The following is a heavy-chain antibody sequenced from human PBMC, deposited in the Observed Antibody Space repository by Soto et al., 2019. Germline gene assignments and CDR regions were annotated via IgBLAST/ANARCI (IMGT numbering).Heavy chain of an antibody. CDR2: ISSTTNYI. Sequence: GGSLRLSCAASGFIFTRYSMNWVRQAPGKGLEWVSSISSTTNYIYYGDSMKGRFTISRDNAKNSLYLEMNSLRAEDTAVCARESEDLTSNFDYWGQGTLVTVSS. CDR3: ESEDLTSNFDY. V-gene: IGHV3-21*06. CDR1: GFIFTRYS. J-gene: IGHJ4*02.